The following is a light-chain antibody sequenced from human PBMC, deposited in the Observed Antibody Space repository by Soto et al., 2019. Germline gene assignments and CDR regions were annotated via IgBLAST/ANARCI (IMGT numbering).Light chain of an antibody. CDR3: PSYDSSLRGVV. CDR2: GNS. Sequence: QSVLTQPPSVSGAPGQRVTISCTGSSSNIGAGYDVHWYQQLPGTAPKLLIYGNSNRPSGVPDRFSGSKSGTSASLAITGLQAEDEADYYRPSYDSSLRGVVFGGGTKLTVL. CDR1: SSNIGAGYD. J-gene: IGLJ2*01. V-gene: IGLV1-40*01.